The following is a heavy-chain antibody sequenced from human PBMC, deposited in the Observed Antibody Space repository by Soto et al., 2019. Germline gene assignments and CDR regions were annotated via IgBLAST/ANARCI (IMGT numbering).Heavy chain of an antibody. CDR2: INHSGGT. V-gene: IGHV4-34*01. D-gene: IGHD6-19*01. Sequence: QVQLQQWGAGLLKPSETLSLTCAVYGGSFSGYYWSWIRQPPGKGLEWIGEINHSGGTNYNPSLRGRVTISVDTSKTQFTLKLSSVTAADPAVYYCARGGALADWGQGTLVTVSS. J-gene: IGHJ4*02. CDR3: ARGGALAD. CDR1: GGSFSGYY.